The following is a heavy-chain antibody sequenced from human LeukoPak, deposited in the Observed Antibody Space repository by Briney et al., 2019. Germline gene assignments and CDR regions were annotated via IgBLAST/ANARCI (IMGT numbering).Heavy chain of an antibody. J-gene: IGHJ4*02. CDR1: GFTFSKHA. V-gene: IGHV3-23*01. Sequence: GGSLRLSCAASGFTFSKHAMTWVRQAPGKGLEWVSAISGSGGSTYYADSVKGRFTISRDNSKNTLYLQMNSLRAEDTAVYYCGGGVLLFWESIISKYLDYGGQGPLVTVPS. CDR2: ISGSGGST. CDR3: GGGVLLFWESIISKYLDY. D-gene: IGHD3-3*01.